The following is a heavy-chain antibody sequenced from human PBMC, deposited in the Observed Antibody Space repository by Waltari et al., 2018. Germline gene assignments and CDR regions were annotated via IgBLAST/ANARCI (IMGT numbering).Heavy chain of an antibody. CDR1: GYTFTTYA. CDR2: INAGNGNT. V-gene: IGHV1-3*01. D-gene: IGHD5-12*01. Sequence: QVQLVQSGAEVKKPGASVKVSCKASGYTFTTYAIHWVCQPPGQRLEWMGWINAGNGNTKYSQKFQGRVTITRDTSASTAYMELSSLRSEDTAVYYCARVYSGYDWGAFDIWGQGTMVTVSS. CDR3: ARVYSGYDWGAFDI. J-gene: IGHJ3*02.